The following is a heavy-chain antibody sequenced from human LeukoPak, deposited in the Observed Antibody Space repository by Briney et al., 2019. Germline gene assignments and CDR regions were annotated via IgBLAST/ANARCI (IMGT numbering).Heavy chain of an antibody. V-gene: IGHV3-7*02. CDR3: ARYCSGGCYSGVDY. D-gene: IGHD2-15*01. CDR2: IKQGGSEK. CDR1: GFTFSFYW. J-gene: IGHJ4*02. Sequence: GGSLRLSCVASGFTFSFYWMAWVRQAPGKGLEWVANIKQGGSEKYYVDSVKGRFTISRDNSKNTLYLQMDSLRAEDTAVYYCARYCSGGCYSGVDYWGQGTLVTVPS.